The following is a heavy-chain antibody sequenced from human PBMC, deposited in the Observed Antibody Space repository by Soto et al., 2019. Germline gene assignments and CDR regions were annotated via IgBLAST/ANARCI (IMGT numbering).Heavy chain of an antibody. V-gene: IGHV3-7*01. Sequence: EVQLVESGGGLVQPGGSLRLSCAASGFTFSYYWMTWVRQAPGKGLERVANIKQDGSAKYYVGSVKGRFTISRDNANNSLWLQMNGLRVDDTAVYYCVRVANRYFDLWGRGTLVSVSS. CDR1: GFTFSYYW. CDR3: VRVANRYFDL. J-gene: IGHJ2*01. CDR2: IKQDGSAK.